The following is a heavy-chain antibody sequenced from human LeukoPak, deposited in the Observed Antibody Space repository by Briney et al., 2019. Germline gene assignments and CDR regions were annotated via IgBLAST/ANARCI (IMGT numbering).Heavy chain of an antibody. CDR2: INPSGGST. Sequence: ASVKVSCKASGYTFTSYYMHWVRQAPGQGLEWMGIINPSGGSTSYAQKFQGRVTMTRDTSTSTVYMELRSLRSDDTAVYYRAREAAAAGNGYWGQGTLVTVSS. CDR1: GYTFTSYY. D-gene: IGHD6-13*01. J-gene: IGHJ4*02. V-gene: IGHV1-46*01. CDR3: AREAAAAGNGY.